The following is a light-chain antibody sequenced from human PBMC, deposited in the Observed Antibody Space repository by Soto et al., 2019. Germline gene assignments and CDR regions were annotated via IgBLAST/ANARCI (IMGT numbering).Light chain of an antibody. V-gene: IGKV3-15*01. Sequence: EIVMTQSPGTLSVSPGARATLSCRASQTVNSNLAWYQQKPGQAPSLLIYGASTRATGIPARFSGSGSGTELTLTISSLQSEDCAVYDCQQYNNWPRTFGQGTKVDIK. CDR2: GAS. CDR1: QTVNSN. J-gene: IGKJ1*01. CDR3: QQYNNWPRT.